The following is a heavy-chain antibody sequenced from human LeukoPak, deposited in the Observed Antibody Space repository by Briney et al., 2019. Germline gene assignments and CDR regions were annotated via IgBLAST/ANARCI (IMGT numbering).Heavy chain of an antibody. Sequence: ASETLSLTCTVSGGSISSYYWSWIRQPAGKGLEWIGRIYHSGSTNYNPSLKSRVTISVDKSKNQFSLKLSSVTAADTAVYYCARDSDPFSMDVWGKGTTVTVSS. CDR2: IYHSGST. V-gene: IGHV4-4*07. CDR3: ARDSDPFSMDV. CDR1: GGSISSYY. J-gene: IGHJ6*03.